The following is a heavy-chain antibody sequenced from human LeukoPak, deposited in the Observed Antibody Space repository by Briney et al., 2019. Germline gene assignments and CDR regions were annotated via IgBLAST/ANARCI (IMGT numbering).Heavy chain of an antibody. CDR1: GGTFSSYA. CDR2: IIPIFGTA. J-gene: IGHJ5*02. CDR3: ARSSIAAHNWFDP. V-gene: IGHV1-69*06. D-gene: IGHD6-6*01. Sequence: GASVKVSCKASGGTFSSYAISWVRQAPGQGLEWMGGIIPIFGTANYAQKFQGRVTITADKSTSTAYMELSSLRSEDTAVYYCARSSIAAHNWFDPWGQGTLVTVSS.